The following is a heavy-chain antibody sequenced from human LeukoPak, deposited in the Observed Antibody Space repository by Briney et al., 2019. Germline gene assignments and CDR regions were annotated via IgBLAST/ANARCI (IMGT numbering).Heavy chain of an antibody. Sequence: GRSLRLSCAASGFIFSNYGFHWVRQAPGKGLGWVALIWSDGSKKYYTDSVKGRFTISRDDSKNTLFLQMNSLRAEDMAVYYCARDIGAWPNSLFDYWGQGNLVTVSS. CDR3: ARDIGAWPNSLFDY. CDR2: IWSDGSKK. J-gene: IGHJ4*02. V-gene: IGHV3-33*01. CDR1: GFIFSNYG. D-gene: IGHD5-12*01.